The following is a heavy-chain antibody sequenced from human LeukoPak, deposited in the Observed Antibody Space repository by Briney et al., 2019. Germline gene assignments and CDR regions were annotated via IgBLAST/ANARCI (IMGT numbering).Heavy chain of an antibody. CDR3: AKAKIVGATGDAFDI. D-gene: IGHD1-26*01. Sequence: GGSLRLSCAASGFTFGSYGMHWVRQAPGKGLEWVAVISYDGSNKYYADSVKGRFTISRDNSKNTLYLQMNSLRAEDTAVYYCAKAKIVGATGDAFDIWGQGTMVTVSS. CDR1: GFTFGSYG. CDR2: ISYDGSNK. V-gene: IGHV3-30*18. J-gene: IGHJ3*02.